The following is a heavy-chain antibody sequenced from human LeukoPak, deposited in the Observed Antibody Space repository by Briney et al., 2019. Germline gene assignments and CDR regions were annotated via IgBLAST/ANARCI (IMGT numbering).Heavy chain of an antibody. CDR1: GDSITTYF. V-gene: IGHV4-59*01. J-gene: IGHJ5*02. CDR2: IYYTGST. Sequence: PAETLTLTCSVSGDSITTYFWTWIRQPPGKGLEWIGYIYYTGSTNYNPSLKSRVTMSVDSSKNQISLKLTSVTAADTAVYYCSGGRNTLSPGGQGSLVTVSS. CDR3: SGGRNTLSP.